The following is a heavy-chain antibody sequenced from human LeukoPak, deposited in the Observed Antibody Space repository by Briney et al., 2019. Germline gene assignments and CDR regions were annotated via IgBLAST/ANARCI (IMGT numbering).Heavy chain of an antibody. CDR2: IYYSGST. Sequence: SETLSLTCTVSGVSINSYYWSWIRQPPGKGLEWIGYIYYSGSTNYNPSLKSRVTISLDTSKNQFSLKLSSVTAADTAVYYCARAQGYSSGWDFQHWGQGTLVTVSS. CDR1: GVSINSYY. J-gene: IGHJ1*01. CDR3: ARAQGYSSGWDFQH. D-gene: IGHD6-19*01. V-gene: IGHV4-59*01.